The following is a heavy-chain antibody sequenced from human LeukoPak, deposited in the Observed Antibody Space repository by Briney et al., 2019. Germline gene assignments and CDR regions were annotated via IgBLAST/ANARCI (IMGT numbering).Heavy chain of an antibody. Sequence: SETPSLTCTVSGGSITSYYWAWLRQPPGKGLEWIGYLYYSGYSNYNPSLKSRVSMSVDTSKNQFSLKLTSVTAADTAVYYYARHSIASDGARLFDYWGRGTLVTVSS. CDR3: ARHSIASDGARLFDY. J-gene: IGHJ4*02. V-gene: IGHV4-59*08. CDR2: LYYSGYS. CDR1: GGSITSYY. D-gene: IGHD2-21*01.